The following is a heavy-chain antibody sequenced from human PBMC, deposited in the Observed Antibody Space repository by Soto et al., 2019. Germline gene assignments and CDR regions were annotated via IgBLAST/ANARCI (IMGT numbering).Heavy chain of an antibody. CDR1: GGSFSGYY. D-gene: IGHD6-13*01. CDR3: ARGAAAGVWFDP. V-gene: IGHV4-34*01. CDR2: INHSGST. Sequence: SETLSLTCAVYGGSFSGYYWSWIRQPPGKGPEWIGEINHSGSTNYNPSLKSRVTISVDTSKNQFSLKLSSVTAADTAVYYCARGAAAGVWFDPWGQGTLVTVSS. J-gene: IGHJ5*02.